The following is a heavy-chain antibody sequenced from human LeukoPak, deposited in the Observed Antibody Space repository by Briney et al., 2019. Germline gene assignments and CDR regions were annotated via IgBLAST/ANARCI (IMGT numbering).Heavy chain of an antibody. J-gene: IGHJ4*02. CDR3: ARDPLGGYSYGLTFDY. V-gene: IGHV4-39*02. Sequence: SETLSLTCTVSGGSISSSYSYWGWIRQPPGKGLEWIGSVYYSGSTYYNPSLKSRVTMSVDTSKNQFSLKLSSVTAADTAVYYCARDPLGGYSYGLTFDYWGQGTLVTVSS. D-gene: IGHD5-18*01. CDR1: GGSISSSYSY. CDR2: VYYSGST.